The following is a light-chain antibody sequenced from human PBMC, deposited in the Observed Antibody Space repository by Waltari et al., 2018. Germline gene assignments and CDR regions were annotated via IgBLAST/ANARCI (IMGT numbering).Light chain of an antibody. CDR2: GNG. J-gene: IGLJ2*01. CDR1: RSDIGGDDD. CDR3: QSYDDTLRASV. V-gene: IGLV1-40*01. Sequence: QSVLTQPPSVSGAPGQRVPISFPWKRSDIGGDDDVPRYQQLPGPAPTLLIYGNGNRPSGFSXXFSGSRSGTSASLAITGLQADDEADYYCQSYDDTLRASVFGGGTKVTVL.